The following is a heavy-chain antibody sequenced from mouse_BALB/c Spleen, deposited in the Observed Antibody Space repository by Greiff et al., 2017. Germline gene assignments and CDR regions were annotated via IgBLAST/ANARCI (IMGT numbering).Heavy chain of an antibody. D-gene: IGHD1-1*01. CDR1: GFTFSSFG. Sequence: EVKLMESGGGLVQPGGSRKLSCAASGFTFSSFGMHWVRQAPEKGLEWVAYISSGSSTIYYADTVKGRFTISRDNPKNTLFLQMTSLRSEDTAMYYCARRGNYGSTYYFDYWGQGTTLTVSS. V-gene: IGHV5-17*02. CDR3: ARRGNYGSTYYFDY. CDR2: ISSGSSTI. J-gene: IGHJ2*01.